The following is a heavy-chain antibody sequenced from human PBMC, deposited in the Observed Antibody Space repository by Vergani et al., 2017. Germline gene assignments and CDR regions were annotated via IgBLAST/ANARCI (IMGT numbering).Heavy chain of an antibody. CDR1: GYIFKNYY. J-gene: IGHJ5*02. V-gene: IGHV1-46*02. CDR2: LNPTTDHT. Sequence: VHLVQSGAEVRKPGASVTVSCTASGYIFKNYYIHWLRQAPGQAFEWMGILNPTTDHTTSAQKFMGRVDMTRDPSTDTSTRTVQMTLSSLGSEETAVYYCARCIGYCACATGRAYYFDHWGQGTRVNVAS. CDR3: ARCIGYCACATGRAYYFDH. D-gene: IGHD2-21*01.